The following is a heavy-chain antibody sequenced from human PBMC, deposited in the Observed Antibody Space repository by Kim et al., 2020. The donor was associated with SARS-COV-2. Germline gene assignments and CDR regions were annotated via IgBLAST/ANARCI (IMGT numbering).Heavy chain of an antibody. D-gene: IGHD3-10*01. V-gene: IGHV1-8*01. J-gene: IGHJ6*02. CDR3: ARFTMVRDSYGMDV. Sequence: AQKFQGRVTMTRNTSISTAYMELSSLRSEDTAVYYCARFTMVRDSYGMDVWGQGTTVTVSS.